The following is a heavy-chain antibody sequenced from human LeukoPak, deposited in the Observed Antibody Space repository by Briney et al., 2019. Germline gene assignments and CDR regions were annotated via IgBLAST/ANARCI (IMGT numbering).Heavy chain of an antibody. V-gene: IGHV4-4*07. J-gene: IGHJ3*02. Sequence: PSETLSLTCTVSGVSISSYDWSWVRQPAGKGLEWVGRIYTSGSTNYNPSLKSRVTMSVDTSKNQFSLKLSSVTAADTAGYYCARDYIAQGVAGPLDAFDIWGQGTMVTVSS. D-gene: IGHD6-19*01. CDR3: ARDYIAQGVAGPLDAFDI. CDR2: IYTSGST. CDR1: GVSISSYD.